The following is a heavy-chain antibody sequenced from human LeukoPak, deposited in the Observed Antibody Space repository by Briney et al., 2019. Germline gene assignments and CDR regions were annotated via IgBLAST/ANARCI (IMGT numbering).Heavy chain of an antibody. CDR2: IWYDGSNK. D-gene: IGHD6-19*01. CDR1: GFTFSSYG. CDR3: AKHGYSSGWPQVPSDY. J-gene: IGHJ4*02. Sequence: PGGSLRLSCAASGFTFSSYGMHWVRQAPGKGLEWVAVIWYDGSNKYYADSVKGRFTISRDNSKNTLYVQMNGLRAEDTAVYYCAKHGYSSGWPQVPSDYWGQGTLVTVSS. V-gene: IGHV3-33*06.